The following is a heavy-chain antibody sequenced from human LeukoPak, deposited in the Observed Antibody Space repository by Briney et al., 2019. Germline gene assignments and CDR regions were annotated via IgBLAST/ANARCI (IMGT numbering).Heavy chain of an antibody. CDR1: GGSISSGGYY. J-gene: IGHJ4*02. CDR2: IYYSGST. D-gene: IGHD6-13*01. Sequence: PSQTLSLTCTVSGGSISSGGYYWSWIRQHPGKGLEWIGYIYYSGSTYYNPSLKSRVTISVDTSKNQFSLKLSSVTAADTAVYYCARGRFLYRREPGGDIAAPIPFDYWGQGTLVTVSS. CDR3: ARGRFLYRREPGGDIAAPIPFDY. V-gene: IGHV4-31*03.